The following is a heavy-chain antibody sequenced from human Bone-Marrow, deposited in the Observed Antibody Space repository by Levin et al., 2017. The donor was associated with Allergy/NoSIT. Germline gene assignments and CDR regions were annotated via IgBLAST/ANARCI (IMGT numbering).Heavy chain of an antibody. D-gene: IGHD2-2*01. CDR2: IKQDGSEK. CDR1: GFTFSSYW. CDR3: ARGEYCSSTSCYGWGMVDY. V-gene: IGHV3-7*01. J-gene: IGHJ4*02. Sequence: QTGGSLRLSCAASGFTFSSYWMSWVRQAPGKGLEWVANIKQDGSEKYYVDSVKGRFTISRDNAKNSLYLQMNSLRAEDTAVYYCARGEYCSSTSCYGWGMVDYWGQGTLVTVSS.